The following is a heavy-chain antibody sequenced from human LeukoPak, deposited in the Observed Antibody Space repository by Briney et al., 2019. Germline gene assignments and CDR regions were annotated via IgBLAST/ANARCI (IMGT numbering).Heavy chain of an antibody. V-gene: IGHV3-33*06. Sequence: GGSLRLSCAASGLTFSSYGMHWVRKAPGKGMERVAVVWYDGSNKYYADSAKGRFTIPRDHSKSTLYLQMNSLRAEDKAVYYCAKGGHCSSTSCYGSLTGTAARPGSGVADYGGQGTLVTVST. D-gene: IGHD2-2*01. CDR1: GLTFSSYG. CDR2: VWYDGSNK. CDR3: AKGGHCSSTSCYGSLTGTAARPGSGVADY. J-gene: IGHJ4*02.